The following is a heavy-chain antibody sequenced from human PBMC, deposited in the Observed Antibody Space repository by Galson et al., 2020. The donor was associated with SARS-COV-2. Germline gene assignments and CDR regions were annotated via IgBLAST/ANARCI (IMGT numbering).Heavy chain of an antibody. CDR3: ARWGNYDSSGYSTTDFDY. D-gene: IGHD3-22*01. V-gene: IGHV4-59*01. CDR2: IYYSGST. J-gene: IGHJ4*02. CDR1: GGSISSYY. Sequence: SETLSLTCTVSGGSISSYYWSWIRQPPGKGLEWIGYIYYSGSTNYNPSLKSRVTISVDTSKNQFSLKLSSVTAADTAVYYCARWGNYDSSGYSTTDFDYWGQGTLVTVSS.